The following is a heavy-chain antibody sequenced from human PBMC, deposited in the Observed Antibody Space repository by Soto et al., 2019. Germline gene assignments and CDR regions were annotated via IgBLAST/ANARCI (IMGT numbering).Heavy chain of an antibody. V-gene: IGHV4-34*01. J-gene: IGHJ5*02. Sequence: QVQLQQWGAGLLKPSETLSLTCAVYGGSFSGYYWSWISQPPGKGLEWIGEINHSGSTNYNPSLKRRGTISVDTSKSQFSLKLSSVTAADAAVYYCARGEMTYYYGSGSYYNVFWFDPWGQGTLVTVSS. CDR2: INHSGST. D-gene: IGHD3-10*01. CDR3: ARGEMTYYYGSGSYYNVFWFDP. CDR1: GGSFSGYY.